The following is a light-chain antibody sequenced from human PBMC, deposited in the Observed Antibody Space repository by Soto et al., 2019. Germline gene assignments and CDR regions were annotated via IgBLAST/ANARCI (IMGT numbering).Light chain of an antibody. J-gene: IGLJ2*01. CDR1: YPNIGSNY. CDR2: RND. CDR3: ATWDDSLSAVV. Sequence: QSALTQPPSASGTPGQRVTISCSGSYPNIGSNYVYWYEQLPGTAPKLLIYRNDQRPSGVPDRISGSRSGTSASLAISGLRSEDEADYYCATWDDSLSAVVFGGGTQLTVL. V-gene: IGLV1-47*01.